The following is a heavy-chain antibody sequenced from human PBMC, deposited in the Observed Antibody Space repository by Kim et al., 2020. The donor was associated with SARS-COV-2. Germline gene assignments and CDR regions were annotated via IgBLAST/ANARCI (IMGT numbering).Heavy chain of an antibody. CDR1: GFTFSSYS. V-gene: IGHV3-48*04. CDR2: ISSSSSTI. CDR3: ARDHRGAVVKGENWFDP. Sequence: GGSLRLSCAASGFTFSSYSMNWVRQAPGKRLEWVSYISSSSSTIYYADSVKGRFTISRDNAKNSLYLQMNSLRAEDTAVYYCARDHRGAVVKGENWFDPWGQGTLVTVSS. J-gene: IGHJ5*02. D-gene: IGHD2-15*01.